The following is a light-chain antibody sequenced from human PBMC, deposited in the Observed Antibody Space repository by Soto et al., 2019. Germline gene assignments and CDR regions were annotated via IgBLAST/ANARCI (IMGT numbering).Light chain of an antibody. CDR3: MQALQTPFT. Sequence: DIVMTHSPLSLPVTPGEPASISCRSSRSLLQTNGNTYLDWYLQKPGQSPQLLISLATNRASGVPDRFSSSGSGTDFTLQISRVEAEDVGVYYCMQALQTPFTFGGGTKVDIK. CDR1: RSLLQTNGNTY. CDR2: LAT. J-gene: IGKJ4*01. V-gene: IGKV2-28*01.